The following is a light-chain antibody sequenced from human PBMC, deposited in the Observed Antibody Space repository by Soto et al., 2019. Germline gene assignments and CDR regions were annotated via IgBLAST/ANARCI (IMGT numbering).Light chain of an antibody. J-gene: IGLJ2*01. CDR1: SNDVGDYNY. Sequence: QSVLTQPASVSGSPGQSITISCTGASNDVGDYNYVSWYQHHPGKAPKLMIFDVSNRPSGVSHRFSGSKSGNTASLTISGLQAEDEGDYYCTSYTSSRTLVVFGGGTKLTVL. CDR2: DVS. CDR3: TSYTSSRTLVV. V-gene: IGLV2-14*03.